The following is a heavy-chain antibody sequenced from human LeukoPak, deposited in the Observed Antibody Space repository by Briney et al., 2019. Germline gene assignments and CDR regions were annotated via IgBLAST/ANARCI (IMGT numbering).Heavy chain of an antibody. J-gene: IGHJ4*02. CDR1: GFTFSSYA. D-gene: IGHD1-26*01. Sequence: AGGSLRLSCAASGFTFSSYAMNWVRQAPGKWLEWVSTISGSGGSTYYADSVKGRFTISRDNSKNTLYLQMNSLRAEDTAVYYCAKPYQVGPQNYINYWGQGTLVTVSS. CDR2: ISGSGGST. CDR3: AKPYQVGPQNYINY. V-gene: IGHV3-23*01.